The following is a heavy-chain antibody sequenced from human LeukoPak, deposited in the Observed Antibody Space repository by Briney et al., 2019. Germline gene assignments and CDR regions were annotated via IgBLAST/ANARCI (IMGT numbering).Heavy chain of an antibody. CDR1: GFTFSSYW. CDR3: AGLYYYGSGSYYSWDWYFDL. CDR2: IKQDGSEK. Sequence: GGSLRLSCAASGFTFSSYWMSWVRQAPGKGLEWVANIKQDGSEKYYVDSVKGRFTISRDNAKNSLYLQMNSLRAEDTAVYYCAGLYYYGSGSYYSWDWYFDLWGRGTLVTVSS. V-gene: IGHV3-7*01. J-gene: IGHJ2*01. D-gene: IGHD3-10*01.